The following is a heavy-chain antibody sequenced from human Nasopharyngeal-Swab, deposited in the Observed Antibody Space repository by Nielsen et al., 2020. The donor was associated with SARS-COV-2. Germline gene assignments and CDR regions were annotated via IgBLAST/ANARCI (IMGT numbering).Heavy chain of an antibody. CDR2: ISSSSSTI. J-gene: IGHJ6*03. CDR3: ARDPRVPWGEYYYYYYMDV. D-gene: IGHD3-16*01. Sequence: WIRQPPGKGLEWVSYISSSSSTIYYADSVKGRFTISRDNAKNSLYLQMNSLRAEDTAVYYCARDPRVPWGEYYYYYYMDVWGKGTTVTVSS. V-gene: IGHV3-48*04.